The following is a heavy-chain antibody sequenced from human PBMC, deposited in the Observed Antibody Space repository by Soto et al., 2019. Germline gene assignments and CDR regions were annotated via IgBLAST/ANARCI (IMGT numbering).Heavy chain of an antibody. J-gene: IGHJ4*02. CDR2: IWYDASNK. CDR1: GFTFRTYG. D-gene: IGHD1-26*01. CDR3: ARGRVDGGELDL. Sequence: VQLVESGGGVVQPGRSLRLSCAASGFTFRTYGMYWVRQAPGKGLEWVAVIWYDASNKYYADSVKGRFTISRDNSENTLDLQMNSLRAEDTAGYYCARGRVDGGELDLWGQGTLVTVSS. V-gene: IGHV3-33*01.